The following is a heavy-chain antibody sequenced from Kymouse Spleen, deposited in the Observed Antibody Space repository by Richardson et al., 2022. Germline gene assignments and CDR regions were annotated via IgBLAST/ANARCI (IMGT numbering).Heavy chain of an antibody. D-gene: IGHD3-3*01. CDR1: GFTFSNAW. CDR3: TTDQRSYYDFWSGFDY. CDR2: IKSKTDGGTT. J-gene: IGHJ4*02. V-gene: IGHV3-15*01. Sequence: EVQLVESGGGLVKPGGSLRLSCAASGFTFSNAWMSWVRQAPGKGLEWVGRIKSKTDGGTTDYAAPVKGRFTISRDDSKNTLYLQMNSLKTEDTAVYYCTTDQRSYYDFWSGFDYWGQGTLVTVSS.